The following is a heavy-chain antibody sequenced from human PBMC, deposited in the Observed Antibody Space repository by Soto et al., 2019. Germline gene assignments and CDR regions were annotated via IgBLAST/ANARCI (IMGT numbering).Heavy chain of an antibody. CDR2: SSAHNGDT. J-gene: IGHJ6*02. Sequence: ASVKVSCKASGYIFTSSGISWVRQAPGQGLEWMGWSSAHNGDTKYAQMFQGRVTITRDTSASTAYMELSSLRSEDTAIYYCARHDCISSNCYYYYYYAMDVWGQGTTVTVS. V-gene: IGHV1-18*01. CDR3: ARHDCISSNCYYYYYYAMDV. CDR1: GYIFTSSG. D-gene: IGHD2-2*01.